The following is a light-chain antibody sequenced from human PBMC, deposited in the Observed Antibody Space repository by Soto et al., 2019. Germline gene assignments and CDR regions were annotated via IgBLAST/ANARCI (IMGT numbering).Light chain of an antibody. CDR3: QQSYSTPRT. CDR2: AAS. CDR1: QSISSY. J-gene: IGKJ1*01. V-gene: IGKV1-39*01. Sequence: DIQMTQSPSSLSASVGDRVTITCRASQSISSYLNWYQQKPGKAPKLLIDAASSLQSGVPSRFSGSGSGTDCTLTLSSLPPEEFATYYCQQSYSTPRTFGQGNKVEIK.